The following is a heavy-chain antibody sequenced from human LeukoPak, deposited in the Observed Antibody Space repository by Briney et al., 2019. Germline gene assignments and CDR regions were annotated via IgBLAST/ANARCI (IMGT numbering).Heavy chain of an antibody. CDR1: GFTFSNAW. D-gene: IGHD3-22*01. CDR3: TTDDDDSSGYYYIPY. J-gene: IGHJ4*02. V-gene: IGHV3-15*01. Sequence: GGSLRLSCAASGFTFSNAWMSWVRQAPGKGLEWIGRIKSKVDGGTTGYAAPVKGRFIISRDDSKNTLYLQMNSLKTEDTAVYYCTTDDDDSSGYYYIPYWGQGTVVTVSS. CDR2: IKSKVDGGTT.